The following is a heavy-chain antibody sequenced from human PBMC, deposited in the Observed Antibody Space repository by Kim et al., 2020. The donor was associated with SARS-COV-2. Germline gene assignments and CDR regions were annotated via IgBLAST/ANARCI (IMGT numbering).Heavy chain of an antibody. CDR3: ARLLLDRGYGDYLGAFDI. CDR1: GYTFTSYY. D-gene: IGHD4-17*01. CDR2: INPSGGST. V-gene: IGHV1-46*01. J-gene: IGHJ3*02. Sequence: ASVKVSCKASGYTFTSYYMHWVRQAPGQGLEWMGIINPSGGSTSYAQKFQGRVTMTRDTSTSTVYMELSSLRSEDTAVYYCARLLLDRGYGDYLGAFDIWGQGTMVTVSS.